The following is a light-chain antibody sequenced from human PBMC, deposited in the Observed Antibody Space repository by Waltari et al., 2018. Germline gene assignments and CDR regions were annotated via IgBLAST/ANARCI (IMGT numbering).Light chain of an antibody. Sequence: CRASQRISRWLAWYQQKPGKAPNLLIYKASNLETGVPSRFSGSESGTEFTLTISSLQPDDFATYYCQQYNSYPYTFGQGTKLEIK. J-gene: IGKJ2*01. CDR1: QRISRW. CDR3: QQYNSYPYT. CDR2: KAS. V-gene: IGKV1-5*03.